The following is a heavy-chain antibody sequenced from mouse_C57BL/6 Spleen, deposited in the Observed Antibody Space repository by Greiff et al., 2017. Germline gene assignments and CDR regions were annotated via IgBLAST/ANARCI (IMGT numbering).Heavy chain of an antibody. D-gene: IGHD1-1*01. CDR2: IWRGGST. CDR1: GFSLTSYG. J-gene: IGHJ3*01. CDR3: AKNSGYYGSSYRGWFAY. Sequence: QVQLQQSGPGLVQPSQSLSITCTVSGFSLTSYGVHWVRQSPGKGLEWLGVIWRGGSTDYNAAFMSRLSITKDNSKSQVFFKMNSLQADDTAIYYCAKNSGYYGSSYRGWFAYWGQGTLVTVSA. V-gene: IGHV2-5*01.